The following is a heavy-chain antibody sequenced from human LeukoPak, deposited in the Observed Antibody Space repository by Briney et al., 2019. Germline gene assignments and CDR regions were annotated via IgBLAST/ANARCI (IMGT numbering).Heavy chain of an antibody. D-gene: IGHD5-18*01. CDR2: IYPGGSDT. J-gene: IGHJ5*02. Sequence: GESLKISCKGSGYSFTSYWIGWVRQMPGKGLEWMGTIYPGGSDTRYSPSFQGQVTISADKSISTAYLQWSSLKASDTAMYYCARLGNVDTAMVNWFDPWGQGTLVTVSS. V-gene: IGHV5-51*01. CDR3: ARLGNVDTAMVNWFDP. CDR1: GYSFTSYW.